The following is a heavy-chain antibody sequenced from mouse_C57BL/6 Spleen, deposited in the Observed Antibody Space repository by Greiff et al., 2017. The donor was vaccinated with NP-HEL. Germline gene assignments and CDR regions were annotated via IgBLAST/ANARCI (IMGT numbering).Heavy chain of an antibody. Sequence: QVQLQQPGAELVMPGASVKLSCKASGYTFTSYWMHWVKQRPGQGLEWIGEIDPSDSYTNYNQKFKGKSTLTVDKSSSTAYMQLSSLTSEDSAVYYCARRGYGAAWFAYWGKGTLVTVSA. D-gene: IGHD1-2*01. CDR1: GYTFTSYW. J-gene: IGHJ3*01. CDR3: ARRGYGAAWFAY. V-gene: IGHV1-69*01. CDR2: IDPSDSYT.